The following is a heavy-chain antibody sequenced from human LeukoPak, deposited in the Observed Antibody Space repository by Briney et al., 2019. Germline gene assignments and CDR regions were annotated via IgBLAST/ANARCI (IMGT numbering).Heavy chain of an antibody. Sequence: GGSLRLSCAASGFTFSSYWMSWVRQAPGKGLEWVANIKQDGSEKYYVDSVKGRFTISRDNAKNSLYLQMNSLRAEDTAVYYCARESVWGSSGWYLDYWGQGTLVTVSS. V-gene: IGHV3-7*04. D-gene: IGHD6-19*01. CDR2: IKQDGSEK. CDR3: ARESVWGSSGWYLDY. J-gene: IGHJ4*02. CDR1: GFTFSSYW.